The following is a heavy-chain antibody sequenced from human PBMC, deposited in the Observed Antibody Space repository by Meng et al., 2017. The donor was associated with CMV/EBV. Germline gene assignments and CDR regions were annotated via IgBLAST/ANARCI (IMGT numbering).Heavy chain of an antibody. CDR3: AREFSDFWSGYNYFDY. CDR1: GFTFSSYS. Sequence: AGSLRLSCAASGFTFSSYSMNWVRQAPGKGLEWVSSISSSSSYIYYADSVKGRFTISRDNAKNSLYLQMNSLRAEDTAVYYCAREFSDFWSGYNYFDYWGQGTLVTVSS. D-gene: IGHD3-3*01. CDR2: ISSSSSYI. V-gene: IGHV3-21*01. J-gene: IGHJ4*02.